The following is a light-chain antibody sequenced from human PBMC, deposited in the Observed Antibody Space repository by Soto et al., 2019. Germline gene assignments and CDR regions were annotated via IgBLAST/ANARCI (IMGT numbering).Light chain of an antibody. J-gene: IGKJ2*01. CDR2: GAS. CDR3: QQYHNWPPQYT. Sequence: EVVMTQSPASLSVSPGDGATLSCRASQSVASNVAWYQQKPGQGPRLLIHGASTRAVGVPARFSGSGSGTDFTLTINSLHSEDIAVYYCQQYHNWPPQYTFGQGTKLQIK. V-gene: IGKV3-15*01. CDR1: QSVASN.